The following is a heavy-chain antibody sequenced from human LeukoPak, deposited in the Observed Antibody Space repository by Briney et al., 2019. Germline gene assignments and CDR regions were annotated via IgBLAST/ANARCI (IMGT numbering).Heavy chain of an antibody. CDR2: IIPILGIA. CDR3: ARGAMVRGVIIMDY. CDR1: GGTFSSYA. Sequence: ASVKVSCKASGGTFSSYAISWVRQAPGQGLEWMGRIIPILGIANYAQKFQGRVTITADKSTSTAYVELGSLRSEDTAVFYCARGAMVRGVIIMDYWGQGTLVTDSS. V-gene: IGHV1-69*04. D-gene: IGHD3-10*01. J-gene: IGHJ4*02.